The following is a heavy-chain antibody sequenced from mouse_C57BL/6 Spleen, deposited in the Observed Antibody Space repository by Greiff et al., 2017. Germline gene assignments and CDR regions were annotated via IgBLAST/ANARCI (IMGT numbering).Heavy chain of an antibody. CDR2: IYPGDGDT. V-gene: IGHV1-80*01. J-gene: IGHJ4*01. CDR3: ARVSNGNYFYAMDY. Sequence: VQLQQSGAELVKPGASVKISCKASGYAFSSYWMNWVKQRPGKGLEWIGQIYPGDGDTNYNGKFKGKATLTADKSSSTAYLQLSSLTSEDSAVYFCARVSNGNYFYAMDYWGQGTSVTVSS. D-gene: IGHD2-1*01. CDR1: GYAFSSYW.